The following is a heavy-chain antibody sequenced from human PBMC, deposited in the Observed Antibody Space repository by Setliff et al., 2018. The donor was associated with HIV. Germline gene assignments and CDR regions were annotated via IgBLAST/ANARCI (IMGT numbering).Heavy chain of an antibody. CDR2: INPHTGVT. Sequence: ASVKVSCKTSGYIFIRYYIFWVRQAPGQGLEWMGNINPHTGVTKYAEKFQGRVTMTRDTSINTIYMELSRLRSDDTAVYYCARDLRDGFEEWFSTLDDGMDVWGQGSTVTVSS. V-gene: IGHV1-2*02. CDR3: ARDLRDGFEEWFSTLDDGMDV. CDR1: GYIFIRYY. J-gene: IGHJ6*02. D-gene: IGHD3-3*01.